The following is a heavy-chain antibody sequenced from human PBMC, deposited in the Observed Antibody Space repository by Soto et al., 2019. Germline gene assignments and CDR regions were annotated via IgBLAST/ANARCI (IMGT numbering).Heavy chain of an antibody. D-gene: IGHD3-10*01. Sequence: EVLLVDSGGGLIQPGGSLRLSCAASGFSVSSSHMIWVRQAPGTGLEWVSVIYSGGATYHAVSVKGRLTISRDRSKNTVYLQRYSLRTEDTAVYHCAKLGPYGSESYSFRYNWIDPWGQGTLVTVSS. CDR3: AKLGPYGSESYSFRYNWIDP. CDR2: IYSGGAT. J-gene: IGHJ5*02. CDR1: GFSVSSSH. V-gene: IGHV3-53*01.